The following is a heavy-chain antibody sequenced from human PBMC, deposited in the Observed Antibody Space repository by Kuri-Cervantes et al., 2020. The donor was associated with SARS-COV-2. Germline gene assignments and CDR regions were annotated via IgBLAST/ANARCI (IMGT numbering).Heavy chain of an antibody. V-gene: IGHV4-38-2*02. CDR3: ARARYYDSSGYYSYYYYMDV. Sequence: SETLSLTCTVSGYSISSGYYWGWIRQPPGKGLEWIGSIYHSGSTYYNPSLKSRVTISVGTSKNQFSLKLSSVTAADTAVYYCARARYYDSSGYYSYYYYMDVWGKGTTVTVSS. CDR1: GYSISSGYY. D-gene: IGHD3-22*01. CDR2: IYHSGST. J-gene: IGHJ6*03.